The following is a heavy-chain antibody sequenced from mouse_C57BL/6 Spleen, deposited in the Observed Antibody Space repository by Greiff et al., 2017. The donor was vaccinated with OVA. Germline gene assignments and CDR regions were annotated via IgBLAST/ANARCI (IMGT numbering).Heavy chain of an antibody. Sequence: EVQLQQSGPELVKPGASVKISCKASGYSFTGYYMNWVKQSPEKSLEWIGEINPSTGGTTYNQKFKAKATLTVDKSSSTAYMQLKSLTSEDSAVYYCARGLVAWFAYWGQGTLVTVSA. CDR2: INPSTGGT. CDR1: GYSFTGYY. D-gene: IGHD1-1*02. V-gene: IGHV1-42*01. CDR3: ARGLVAWFAY. J-gene: IGHJ3*01.